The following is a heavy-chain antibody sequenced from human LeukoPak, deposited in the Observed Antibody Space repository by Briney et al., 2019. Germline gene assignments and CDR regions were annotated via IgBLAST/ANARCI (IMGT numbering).Heavy chain of an antibody. Sequence: SSETLSLTCTVSGGSISSGSYYWSWIRQPPGKGLEWIGYIYHSGSTYYNPSLKSRVTISVDRSKNQFSLKLSSVTAADTAVYYCARTSSTYYYDSSGYDQRHHFDYWGQGTLVTVSS. J-gene: IGHJ4*02. V-gene: IGHV4-30-2*01. CDR3: ARTSSTYYYDSSGYDQRHHFDY. D-gene: IGHD3-22*01. CDR2: IYHSGST. CDR1: GGSISSGSYY.